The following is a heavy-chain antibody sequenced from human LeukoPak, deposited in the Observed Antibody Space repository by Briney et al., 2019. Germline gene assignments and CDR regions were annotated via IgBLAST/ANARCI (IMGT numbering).Heavy chain of an antibody. CDR2: ISGSGGST. J-gene: IGHJ4*02. CDR3: AKGQIGGGSCFPFDY. Sequence: GGSLRLSCAAYGFTFSSYAMSWVRQAPGKGLEWVSAISGSGGSTYYADSVKGRFTISRDNSKNTLYLQMNSLRAEDTAVYYCAKGQIGGGSCFPFDYWGQGTLVTVSS. V-gene: IGHV3-23*01. CDR1: GFTFSSYA. D-gene: IGHD2-15*01.